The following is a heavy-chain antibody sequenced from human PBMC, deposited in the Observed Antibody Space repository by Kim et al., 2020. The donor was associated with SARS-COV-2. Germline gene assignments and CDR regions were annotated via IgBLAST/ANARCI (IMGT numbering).Heavy chain of an antibody. CDR1: GGSISSSSYY. D-gene: IGHD2-15*01. J-gene: IGHJ3*02. CDR2: IYYSGST. Sequence: SETLSLTCTVSGGSISSSSYYWGWIRQPPGKGLEWIGSIYYSGSTYYNPSLKSRVTISVETSKNQFSLKLSSVTAADTAVYYCARQLLLRRNAFDIWGQGTMVTVSS. V-gene: IGHV4-39*01. CDR3: ARQLLLRRNAFDI.